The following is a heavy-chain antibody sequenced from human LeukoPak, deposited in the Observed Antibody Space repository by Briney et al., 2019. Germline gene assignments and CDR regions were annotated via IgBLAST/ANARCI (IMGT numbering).Heavy chain of an antibody. CDR2: IIPIFGTA. CDR3: ARDTLRGVYYNYMDV. V-gene: IGHV1-69*13. CDR1: GGTFSRNA. Sequence: SVKVSCKASGGTFSRNAISWVRQAPGQGLEWMGGIIPIFGTANYAQKFQGRVTITADESTTTAYMELSSLSSEDTAIYYCARDTLRGVYYNYMDVWGKGTTVTVSS. J-gene: IGHJ6*03.